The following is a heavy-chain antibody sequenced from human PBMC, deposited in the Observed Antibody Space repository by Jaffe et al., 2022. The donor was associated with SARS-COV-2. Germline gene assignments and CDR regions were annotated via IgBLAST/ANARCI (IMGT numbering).Heavy chain of an antibody. V-gene: IGHV1-69*02. CDR2: IIPILGIA. Sequence: QVQLVQSGAEVKKPGSSVKVSCKASGGTFSSYTISWVRQAPGQGLEWMGRIIPILGIANYAQKFQGRVTITADKSTSTAYMELSSLRSEDTAVYYCARGGYGSGYSRAYYYYGMDVWGQGTTVTVSS. CDR1: GGTFSSYT. CDR3: ARGGYGSGYSRAYYYYGMDV. J-gene: IGHJ6*02. D-gene: IGHD3-10*01.